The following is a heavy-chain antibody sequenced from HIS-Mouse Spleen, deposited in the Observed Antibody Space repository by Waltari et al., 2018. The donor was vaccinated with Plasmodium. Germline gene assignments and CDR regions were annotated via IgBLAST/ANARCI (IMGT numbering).Heavy chain of an antibody. V-gene: IGHV4-34*01. CDR3: ARAPIRDAFDI. CDR1: GGSFSGYS. CDR2: INHSGST. D-gene: IGHD3-9*01. Sequence: QVQLQQWGAGLLKPSATLSLTCAVYGGSFSGYSWSWIPQPPGKGLEWIGEINHSGSTNYNPSLKSRVTISVDTSKNQFSLKLSSVTAADTAVYYCARAPIRDAFDIWGQGTMVTVSS. J-gene: IGHJ3*02.